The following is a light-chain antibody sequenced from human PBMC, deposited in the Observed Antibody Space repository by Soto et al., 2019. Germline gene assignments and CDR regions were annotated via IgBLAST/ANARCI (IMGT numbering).Light chain of an antibody. J-gene: IGKJ4*02. CDR2: AAS. V-gene: IGKV1-9*01. CDR1: QGINSY. CDR3: QQLKRYPLS. Sequence: IQLTQSPSSLSASIGDRVTITCRASQGINSYLAWYQQKPGKAPELLIDAASTLQSGVPSRFSGSGSGTDFTPTIRSLQPEDFATYYCQQLKRYPLSYGGGTKVEIK.